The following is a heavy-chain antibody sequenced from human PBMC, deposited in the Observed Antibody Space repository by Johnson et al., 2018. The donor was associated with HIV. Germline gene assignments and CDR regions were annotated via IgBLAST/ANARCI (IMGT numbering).Heavy chain of an antibody. D-gene: IGHD6-19*01. J-gene: IGHJ3*02. V-gene: IGHV3-7*01. CDR1: GFTFSSYW. CDR2: IKLDGSEK. CDR3: ASGWGIVVSDAFDI. Sequence: VQLVESGGGLVQPGGSLRLSCAASGFTFSSYWMSWVRQAPGKGLEWVTNIKLDGSEKSYVDSVRGRFTISRDNAKNSLYLQMNSLRAEDTAVYYCASGWGIVVSDAFDIWGQGTMVTVSS.